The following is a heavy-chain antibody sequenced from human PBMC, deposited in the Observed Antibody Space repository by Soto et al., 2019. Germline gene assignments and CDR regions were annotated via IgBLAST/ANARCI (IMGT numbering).Heavy chain of an antibody. D-gene: IGHD2-2*01. CDR2: ISGSGGST. CDR3: AKDVGGYCSSTSCYGGEGYFDY. V-gene: IGHV3-23*01. J-gene: IGHJ4*02. CDR1: GFTFSSYA. Sequence: EVQLLESGGGLVQPGGSLRLSCAASGFTFSSYAMSWVRQAPGKGLEWVSAISGSGGSTYYADSVKGRFTISRDNSKNRLYLQMNSLRAEDTAVYYCAKDVGGYCSSTSCYGGEGYFDYWGQGTLVTVSS.